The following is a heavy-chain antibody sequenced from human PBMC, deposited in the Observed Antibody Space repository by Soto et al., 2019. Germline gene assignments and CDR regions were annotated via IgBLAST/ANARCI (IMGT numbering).Heavy chain of an antibody. D-gene: IGHD2-15*01. Sequence: SETLSLTCAVSGGSISSGGYSWSWIRQPPGKGLEWIGYIYHSGSTYYNPSLKSRVTISVDRSKNQFSLKLSSVTAADTAVYYCARVSVVYGMDVWGQGTTVTVTS. CDR2: IYHSGST. J-gene: IGHJ6*02. CDR1: GGSISSGGYS. V-gene: IGHV4-30-2*01. CDR3: ARVSVVYGMDV.